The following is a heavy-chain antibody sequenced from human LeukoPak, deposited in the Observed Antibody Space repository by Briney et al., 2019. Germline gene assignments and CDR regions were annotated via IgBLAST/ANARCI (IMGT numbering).Heavy chain of an antibody. Sequence: GRSLRLSCAASGFTFSSYAMSWVRQAPGKGLEWVAVIWFDGSNQYYVDSVRGRFSISRDNSKNTLYLQMNTLRAEDTGVYYCARDRGSGDSFDLWGQGAMVTVSS. D-gene: IGHD6-19*01. CDR2: IWFDGSNQ. V-gene: IGHV3-33*08. J-gene: IGHJ3*01. CDR3: ARDRGSGDSFDL. CDR1: GFTFSSYA.